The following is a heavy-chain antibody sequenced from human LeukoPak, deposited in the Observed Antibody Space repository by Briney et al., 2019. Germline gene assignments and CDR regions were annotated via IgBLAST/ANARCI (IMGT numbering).Heavy chain of an antibody. Sequence: SETLSLTCTVSRGPISGFYWSWMRQSPGKGLEWVAYIYNRGSTNSNPSLQSRVTISVDTSKNQFSLNLSSVTAADTPIFYCASVADNGSYYGMDVWGQGTTVTVSS. CDR1: RGPISGFY. CDR2: IYNRGST. J-gene: IGHJ6*02. D-gene: IGHD2-15*01. CDR3: ASVADNGSYYGMDV. V-gene: IGHV4-59*12.